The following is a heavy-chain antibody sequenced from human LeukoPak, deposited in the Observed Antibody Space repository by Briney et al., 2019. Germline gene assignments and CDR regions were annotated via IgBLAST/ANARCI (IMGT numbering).Heavy chain of an antibody. Sequence: ASVKVSCKASGYTFTGYYMHWVRQAPGRGLEWMGWINPNSGGTNYAQKFQGRVTMTRDTSISTAYMELSRLRSDDTAVYYCARGRAAAVHFDYWGQGTLVTVSS. CDR3: ARGRAAAVHFDY. J-gene: IGHJ4*02. CDR1: GYTFTGYY. CDR2: INPNSGGT. V-gene: IGHV1-2*02. D-gene: IGHD6-13*01.